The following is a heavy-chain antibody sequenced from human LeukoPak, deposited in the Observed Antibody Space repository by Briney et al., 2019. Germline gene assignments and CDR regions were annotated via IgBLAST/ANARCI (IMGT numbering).Heavy chain of an antibody. D-gene: IGHD6-19*01. Sequence: TGGSLRLSCAASGLPVDSNYMNWVRQAPGKGLEWVSAISGSGGSTYYADSVKGRFTISRDNSKNTLYLQMNSLRAEDTAVYYCAKGSGWYHYWGQGTLVTVSS. V-gene: IGHV3-23*01. J-gene: IGHJ4*02. CDR3: AKGSGWYHY. CDR1: GLPVDSNY. CDR2: ISGSGGST.